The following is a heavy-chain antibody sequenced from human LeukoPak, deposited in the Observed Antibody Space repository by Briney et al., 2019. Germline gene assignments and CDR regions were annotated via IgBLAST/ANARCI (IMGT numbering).Heavy chain of an antibody. V-gene: IGHV3-30*18. J-gene: IGHJ4*02. Sequence: GGSLRLSCAASGFTFNNYAMHWVRQAPGKGLEWVALISYDGSNKFYADSVKGRFTISRDNSQNTLYLQMNSLRAEDTALYYCAKLFGAFDYWGQGTLVTVSS. CDR2: ISYDGSNK. CDR3: AKLFGAFDY. CDR1: GFTFNNYA. D-gene: IGHD3-10*01.